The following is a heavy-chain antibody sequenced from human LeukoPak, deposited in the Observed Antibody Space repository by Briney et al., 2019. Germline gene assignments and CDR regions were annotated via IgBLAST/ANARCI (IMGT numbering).Heavy chain of an antibody. V-gene: IGHV3-48*01. Sequence: LRPSCXASGFTFXSYSMNWVRQAPGKGLEGVSYISSSSSTIYYADSVKGGFTISRDNAKNSLYLQMNSLRAEDTAVYYCAREGDDFWSGYYPEGDYYYYYYMDVWGKGTTVTVSS. CDR1: GFTFXSYS. J-gene: IGHJ6*03. CDR3: AREGDDFWSGYYPEGDYYYYYYMDV. CDR2: ISSSSSTI. D-gene: IGHD3-3*01.